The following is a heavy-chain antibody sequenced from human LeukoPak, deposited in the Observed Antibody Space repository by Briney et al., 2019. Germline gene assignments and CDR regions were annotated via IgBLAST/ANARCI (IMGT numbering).Heavy chain of an antibody. D-gene: IGHD1-1*01. V-gene: IGHV3-21*01. CDR3: ARELISTTWRGNRSYFDL. Sequence: GGSLRLSCAASGFTISSYSMNWVRQAPGKGLEWVLSISSSSSYIYYADSVKGRFTISRDNAKNSLYLQMNSLRAEDTAVYYCARELISTTWRGNRSYFDLWGRDTLVTVSS. CDR1: GFTISSYS. CDR2: ISSSSSYI. J-gene: IGHJ2*01.